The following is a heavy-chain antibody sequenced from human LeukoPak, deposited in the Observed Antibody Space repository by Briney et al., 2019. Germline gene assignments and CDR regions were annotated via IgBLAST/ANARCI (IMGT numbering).Heavy chain of an antibody. CDR3: VREGFYFFDF. CDR1: GFTFSSYS. CDR2: ISTSSIYI. J-gene: IGHJ4*01. V-gene: IGHV3-21*01. Sequence: GGSLRLSCAASGFTFSSYSMNWVRQAPGKGLEWVSSISTSSIYIYYADSVKGRFTISRDNAKDSVYLQMNSLRAEDSATYYCVREGFYFFDFWGQGTLVTVSS.